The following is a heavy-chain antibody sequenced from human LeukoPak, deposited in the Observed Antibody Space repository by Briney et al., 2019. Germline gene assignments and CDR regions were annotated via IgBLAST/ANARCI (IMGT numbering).Heavy chain of an antibody. J-gene: IGHJ4*02. CDR1: GFTVSSNY. CDR2: IYSGGST. Sequence: PGGSLRLSCAASGFTVSSNYMSWARQAPGKGLEWVSVIYSGGSTYYADSVKGRFTISRDNSKNTLYLQMNSLRAEDTAVYYCARMTTVTTFDYWGQGTLVTVSS. V-gene: IGHV3-66*01. CDR3: ARMTTVTTFDY. D-gene: IGHD4-17*01.